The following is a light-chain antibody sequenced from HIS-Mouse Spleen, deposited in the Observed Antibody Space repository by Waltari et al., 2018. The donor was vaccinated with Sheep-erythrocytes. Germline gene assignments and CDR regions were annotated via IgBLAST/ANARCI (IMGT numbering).Light chain of an antibody. V-gene: IGLV2-11*01. CDR1: SSDDGGYNY. J-gene: IGLJ2*01. Sequence: QSALTQPRSVSGSPGQSVTISCTGTSSDDGGYNYVSWSQQPPGKAPKPMVYDVSKRPSGVPLRLSGCQSCTTASLTISGLQAEDEADYYCCSYAGSYTMVCGGGTKLTVL. CDR3: CSYAGSYTMV. CDR2: DVS.